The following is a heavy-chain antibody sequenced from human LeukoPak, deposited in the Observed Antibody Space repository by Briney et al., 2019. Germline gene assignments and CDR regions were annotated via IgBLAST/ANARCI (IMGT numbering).Heavy chain of an antibody. CDR3: AKATPYYYGSGSSPYYMDV. J-gene: IGHJ6*03. CDR1: GFAFSTYV. CDR2: IGGTGDNI. D-gene: IGHD3-10*01. Sequence: GGSLRLSCAASGFAFSTYVMNWVRQAPGKGLEWVSTIGGTGDNIYYADSVKGRFTISRDNSKNTLYLQMNSLRAEDTAVYYCAKATPYYYGSGSSPYYMDVWGKGTTVTVSS. V-gene: IGHV3-23*01.